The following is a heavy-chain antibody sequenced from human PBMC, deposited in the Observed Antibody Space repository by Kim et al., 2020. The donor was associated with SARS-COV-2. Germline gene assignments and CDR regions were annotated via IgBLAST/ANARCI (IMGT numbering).Heavy chain of an antibody. D-gene: IGHD3-3*01. Sequence: GGSLRLSCAASGFTFSSYWMSWVRQAPGKGLEWVANIKQDGSEKYYVDSVKGRFTISRDNAKNSLYLQMNSLRAEDTAVYYCARVLSYDFWSGYYTLQYYFDYWGQGTLVTVSS. CDR1: GFTFSSYW. CDR3: ARVLSYDFWSGYYTLQYYFDY. V-gene: IGHV3-7*01. J-gene: IGHJ4*02. CDR2: IKQDGSEK.